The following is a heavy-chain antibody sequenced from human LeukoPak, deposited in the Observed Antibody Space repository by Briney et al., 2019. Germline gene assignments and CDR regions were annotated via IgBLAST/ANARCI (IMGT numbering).Heavy chain of an antibody. J-gene: IGHJ6*03. CDR3: ARPSARFLGGRGYMDV. CDR1: GYTFSDYY. D-gene: IGHD3-3*01. CDR2: VDPEDGET. V-gene: IGHV1-69-2*01. Sequence: GASVKISCKPSGYTFSDYYMHWVQQAPGKGLEWMGRVDPEDGETLYAEKFQGRVTMTRDTSTSTVYMELSSLRSEDTAVYYCARPSARFLGGRGYMDVWGKGTTVTVSS.